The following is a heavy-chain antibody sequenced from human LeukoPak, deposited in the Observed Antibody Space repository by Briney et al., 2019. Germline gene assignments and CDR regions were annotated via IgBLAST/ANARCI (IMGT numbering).Heavy chain of an antibody. J-gene: IGHJ4*02. V-gene: IGHV3-9*01. CDR3: AKDIYYDSSGPFDY. CDR1: GFTFDDYA. CDR2: ISWNSGSI. Sequence: GGSLRLSCAASGFTFDDYAMHWVRRAPGKGLEWVSGISWNSGSIGYADSVKGRFTISRDNAKNSLYLQMNSLRAEDTALYYCAKDIYYDSSGPFDYWGQGTLVTVSS. D-gene: IGHD3-22*01.